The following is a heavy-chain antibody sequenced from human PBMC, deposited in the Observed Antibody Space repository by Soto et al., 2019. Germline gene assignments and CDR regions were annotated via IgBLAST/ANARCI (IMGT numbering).Heavy chain of an antibody. Sequence: SETLSLTCAVYGGSFSGYYWSWIRQPPGKGLEWIGEINHSGSTNYNPSLKSRVTISVDTSKNQFPLKLSSVTAADTAVYYCVSATSGYSSGRAGFDYWGQGTLVTVSS. J-gene: IGHJ4*02. CDR2: INHSGST. CDR3: VSATSGYSSGRAGFDY. CDR1: GGSFSGYY. V-gene: IGHV4-34*01. D-gene: IGHD5-18*01.